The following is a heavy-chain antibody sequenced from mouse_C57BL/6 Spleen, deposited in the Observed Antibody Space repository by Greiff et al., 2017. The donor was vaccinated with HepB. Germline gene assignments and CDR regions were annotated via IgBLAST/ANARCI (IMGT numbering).Heavy chain of an antibody. Sequence: VKLVESGPELVKPGASVKISCKASGYSFTSYYIHWVKQRPGQGLEWIGWIYPGSGNTKYNEKFKGKATLTADTSSSTAYMQLSSLTSEDSAVYYCARGNWYFDVWGTGTTVTVSS. V-gene: IGHV1-66*01. CDR2: IYPGSGNT. J-gene: IGHJ1*03. CDR3: ARGNWYFDV. CDR1: GYSFTSYY.